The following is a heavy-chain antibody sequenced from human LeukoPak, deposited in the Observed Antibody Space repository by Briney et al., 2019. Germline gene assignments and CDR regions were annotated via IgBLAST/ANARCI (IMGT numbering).Heavy chain of an antibody. J-gene: IGHJ4*02. CDR3: ARASYNDY. Sequence: ASVKVSCKASGYTFTGSYMHWVRQAPGQGPEWMGWINPNSGGTNYAQNFQGRVTMTRDTSISTAYMELSSLRSDDTAVYYCARASYNDYWGQGTLVTVSS. CDR2: INPNSGGT. D-gene: IGHD1-1*01. V-gene: IGHV1-2*02. CDR1: GYTFTGSY.